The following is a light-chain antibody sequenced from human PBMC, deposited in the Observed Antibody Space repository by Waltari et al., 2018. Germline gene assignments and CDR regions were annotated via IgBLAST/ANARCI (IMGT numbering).Light chain of an antibody. V-gene: IGKV1-39*01. J-gene: IGKJ3*01. CDR1: QSISSY. CDR2: DAS. CDR3: KQSYSTPRT. Sequence: DIQMTQSPSSLSASVGDRVTIPCRASQSISSYLNWYQQKPGKAPKLLIYDASSLQSGVPSRFSGSGSGTDFTLKISSLQPEDFATYYCKQSYSTPRTFGPGTKVDIK.